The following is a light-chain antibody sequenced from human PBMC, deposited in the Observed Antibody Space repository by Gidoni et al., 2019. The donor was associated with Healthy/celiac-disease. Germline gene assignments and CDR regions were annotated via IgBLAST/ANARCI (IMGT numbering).Light chain of an antibody. CDR2: AAS. CDR1: QGISNY. J-gene: IGKJ4*01. CDR3: QKYYRSPLT. Sequence: DIQMTQSQSSLSASVGARVTFTCRASQGISNYLAWYQQKPGKVPKLLIYAASTLQYGVPSRFRGSGSGTDFTLTISCLQPEDFATYYCQKYYRSPLTFGGGTKVEIK. V-gene: IGKV1-27*01.